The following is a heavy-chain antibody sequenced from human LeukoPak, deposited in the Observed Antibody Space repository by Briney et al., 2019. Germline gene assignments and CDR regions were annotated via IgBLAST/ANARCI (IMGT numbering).Heavy chain of an antibody. CDR1: GFIVTNSY. V-gene: IGHV3-66*01. D-gene: IGHD6-19*01. CDR3: TRAQTGFTSGWNIFGY. CDR2: IYGDGST. Sequence: GGSLRLSCAASGFIVTNSYISWVRQAPGKGLEWVSVIYGDGSTFYADAAKGRFTISRDVSRNMVYLQVNSLTAADTAVYYCTRAQTGFTSGWNIFGYWGRGPLVTVSS. J-gene: IGHJ4*02.